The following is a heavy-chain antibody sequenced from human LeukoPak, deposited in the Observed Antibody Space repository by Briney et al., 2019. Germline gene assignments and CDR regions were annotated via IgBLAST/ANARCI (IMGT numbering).Heavy chain of an antibody. J-gene: IGHJ4*02. CDR2: IIPILGIA. D-gene: IGHD6-13*01. V-gene: IGHV1-69*04. CDR3: ARDTYPEAAAGTIDY. Sequence: SVKVSCKASGGTFISYAISWVRQAPGQGLEWMGRIIPILGIANYAQKFQGRVTITADKSTSTAYMELSSLRSEDTAVYYCARDTYPEAAAGTIDYWGQGTLVTVSS. CDR1: GGTFISYA.